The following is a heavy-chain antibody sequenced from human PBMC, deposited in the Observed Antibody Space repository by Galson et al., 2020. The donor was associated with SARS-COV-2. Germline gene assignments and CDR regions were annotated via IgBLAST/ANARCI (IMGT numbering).Heavy chain of an antibody. CDR2: IWYDGSNK. D-gene: IGHD6-19*01. Sequence: GGSLRLSCAASGFTFKSHAMHWVRQAPGKGLEWVAQIWYDGSNKYYVDSVKGRFTISRDDSENTVYLQMKNLRAEDTAVYYCARDGQSCSGWAFASWGQGTLVTVSS. CDR3: ARDGQSCSGWAFAS. J-gene: IGHJ4*02. CDR1: GFTFKSHA. V-gene: IGHV3-33*01.